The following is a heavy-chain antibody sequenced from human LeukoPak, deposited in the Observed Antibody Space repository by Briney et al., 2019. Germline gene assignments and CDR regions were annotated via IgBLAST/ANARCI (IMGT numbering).Heavy chain of an antibody. D-gene: IGHD3-10*01. Sequence: GASVKVSCKASGSTFTGYYMHWVRQAPGQGLEWMGWINPNSGGTNYAQKFQGRVTMTRDTSISTAYMELSRLRPDDTAVYYCARGSLMVRGVIITGYWGQGTLVTVSS. V-gene: IGHV1-2*02. CDR1: GSTFTGYY. CDR2: INPNSGGT. J-gene: IGHJ4*02. CDR3: ARGSLMVRGVIITGY.